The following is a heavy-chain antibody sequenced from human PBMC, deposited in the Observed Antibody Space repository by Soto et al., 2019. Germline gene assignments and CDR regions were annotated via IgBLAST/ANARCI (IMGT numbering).Heavy chain of an antibody. J-gene: IGHJ6*02. Sequence: QVHMVQSGAEVKKPGASVKVSCKASGYPFTSDGITWVRQAPGQGLEWMGWISTYNGNTNYAQKVQGRITLTTDTFTSTGYMELRSLRFDDTAVYYCARDRWRDGMDVWGQGTPVTVSS. CDR2: ISTYNGNT. CDR1: GYPFTSDG. V-gene: IGHV1-18*04. CDR3: ARDRWRDGMDV. D-gene: IGHD3-3*01.